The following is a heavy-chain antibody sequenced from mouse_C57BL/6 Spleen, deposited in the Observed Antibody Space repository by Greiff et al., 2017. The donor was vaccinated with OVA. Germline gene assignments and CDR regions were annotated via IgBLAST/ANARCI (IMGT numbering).Heavy chain of an antibody. D-gene: IGHD2-3*01. V-gene: IGHV5-6*01. Sequence: DVQLVESGGDLVKPGGSLKLSCAASGFTFSSYGMSWVRQTPDKRLEWVATISSGGSYTYYPDSVKGRFTISRDKAKNTLYLQMSSLKSEDTAMYYCARRGLLLSGFAYWGQGTLVTVAA. CDR1: GFTFSSYG. J-gene: IGHJ3*01. CDR3: ARRGLLLSGFAY. CDR2: ISSGGSYT.